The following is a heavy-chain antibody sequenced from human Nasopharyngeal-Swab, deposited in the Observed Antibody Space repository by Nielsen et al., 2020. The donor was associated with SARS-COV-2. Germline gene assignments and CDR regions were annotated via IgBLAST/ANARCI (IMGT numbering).Heavy chain of an antibody. Sequence: SVKVSCKASGGTFSSYAISWVRQAPGQGLEWMGGIIPIFGTANYAQKFQGRVTITADKSTSTAYMELSSLRSEDTAVYYCAREKGYCSGGSCYNWFDPWGQRTLVTVSS. CDR2: IIPIFGTA. CDR3: AREKGYCSGGSCYNWFDP. CDR1: GGTFSSYA. V-gene: IGHV1-69*06. J-gene: IGHJ5*02. D-gene: IGHD2-15*01.